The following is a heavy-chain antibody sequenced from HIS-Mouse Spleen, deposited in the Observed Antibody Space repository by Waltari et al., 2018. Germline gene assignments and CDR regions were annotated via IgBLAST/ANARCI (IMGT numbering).Heavy chain of an antibody. J-gene: IGHJ5*02. D-gene: IGHD6-6*01. V-gene: IGHV3-74*01. CDR1: GFTFSRYG. CDR2: INSDGSST. CDR3: ARDLGYSSSSEVWFDP. Sequence: EVQLVESGGGLFQPGGSLRLSCAASGFTFSRYGSHWVRQAPGKGLVGVSRINSDGSSTSYADSVKGRFTISRDNAKNTLYLQMNSLRAEDTAVYYCARDLGYSSSSEVWFDPWGQGTLVTVSS.